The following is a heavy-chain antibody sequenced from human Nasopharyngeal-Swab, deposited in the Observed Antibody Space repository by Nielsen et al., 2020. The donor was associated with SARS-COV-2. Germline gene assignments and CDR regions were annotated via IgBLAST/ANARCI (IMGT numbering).Heavy chain of an antibody. D-gene: IGHD5-18*01. CDR3: ARSLTTGYSYGYYDY. CDR1: GFTFSDSA. Sequence: GESLKISCAASGFTFSDSAMHWVRQAPGKGLEWVAVISYDGSNKYYADSVKGRFTISRDNSKNTLYLQMNSLRAEDTAVYYCARSLTTGYSYGYYDYWGQGTLVTVSS. CDR2: ISYDGSNK. J-gene: IGHJ4*02. V-gene: IGHV3-30-3*01.